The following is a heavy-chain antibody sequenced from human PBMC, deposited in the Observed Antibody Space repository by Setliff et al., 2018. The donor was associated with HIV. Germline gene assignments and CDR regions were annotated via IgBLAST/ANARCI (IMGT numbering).Heavy chain of an antibody. Sequence: GGSLRLSCAASGFTFSDYYMSWIRQAPGKGLEWISYISRGGRTKYYADSVKGRFTISRDNAKNSLYLQMNSLRAEDTTIYYCAKMHTAMDPDTFDIWGQGTMVTVSS. CDR2: ISRGGRTK. D-gene: IGHD5-18*01. J-gene: IGHJ3*02. CDR1: GFTFSDYY. CDR3: AKMHTAMDPDTFDI. V-gene: IGHV3-11*04.